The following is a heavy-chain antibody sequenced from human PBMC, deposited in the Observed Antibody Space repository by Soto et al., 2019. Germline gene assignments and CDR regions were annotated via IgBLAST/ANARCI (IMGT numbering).Heavy chain of an antibody. CDR2: IYWDDDK. CDR1: GFSLITSGVG. Sequence: QITLKESGPTLVKPTQTLTLTCTFSGFSLITSGVGVGWIRQPPGKALEWLALIYWDDDKRSSPSLKSRLTITKYTSKNQVVLTMTHMDPVDTATYYCAHSVVASGDAFDIWGQGTMVAVSS. CDR3: AHSVVASGDAFDI. V-gene: IGHV2-5*02. J-gene: IGHJ3*02. D-gene: IGHD2-15*01.